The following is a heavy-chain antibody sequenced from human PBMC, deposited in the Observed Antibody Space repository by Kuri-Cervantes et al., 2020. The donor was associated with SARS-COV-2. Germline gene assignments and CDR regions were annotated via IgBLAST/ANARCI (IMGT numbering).Heavy chain of an antibody. Sequence: GESLKISCAASGFTFSSYAMHWVRQAPGKGLEWVAVISYDGSNKYYADSVKGRFTISRDNSKDTLYLQMNSLRAEGTAVYYCAINLEKWELLLGVLNFDYWGQGTLVTVSS. D-gene: IGHD1-26*01. J-gene: IGHJ4*02. CDR2: ISYDGSNK. V-gene: IGHV3-30-3*01. CDR1: GFTFSSYA. CDR3: AINLEKWELLLGVLNFDY.